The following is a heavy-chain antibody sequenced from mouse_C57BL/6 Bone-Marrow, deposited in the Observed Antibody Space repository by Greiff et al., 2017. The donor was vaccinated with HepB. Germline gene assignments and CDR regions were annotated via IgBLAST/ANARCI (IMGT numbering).Heavy chain of an antibody. CDR3: ARDLVRDYFDY. J-gene: IGHJ2*01. Sequence: EVKLVESGGGLVKPGGSLKLSCAASGFTFSSYAMSWVRQTPEKRLEWVATISDGGSYTYYPDNVKGRFTISRDNAKNNLYLQMSHLKSEDTAMYYCARDLVRDYFDYWGQGTTLTVSS. CDR2: ISDGGSYT. D-gene: IGHD2-1*01. CDR1: GFTFSSYA. V-gene: IGHV5-4*01.